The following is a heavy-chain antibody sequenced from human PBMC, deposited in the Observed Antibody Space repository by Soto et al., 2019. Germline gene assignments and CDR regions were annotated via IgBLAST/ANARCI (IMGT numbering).Heavy chain of an antibody. CDR2: IYYSGST. Sequence: SETLSLTCTVSGGSISSGDYYWSWIRQPPGKGLEWIGYIYYSGSTYYNPSLKSRVTISVDTSKNQFSLKLSSVTAADTAVYYGAIYGGNCVYFDYWAQETLVTVSS. CDR3: AIYGGNCVYFDY. J-gene: IGHJ4*02. V-gene: IGHV4-30-4*01. CDR1: GGSISSGDYY. D-gene: IGHD2-15*01.